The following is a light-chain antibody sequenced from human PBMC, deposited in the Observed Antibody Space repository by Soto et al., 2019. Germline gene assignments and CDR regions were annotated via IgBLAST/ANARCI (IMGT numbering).Light chain of an antibody. J-gene: IGKJ1*01. Sequence: LVRTQSPATLSVSPGERATLSCRASESVHTNLAWYQQKPGRAPWLLIYGASTRAAGVPARFSGSGSGTEFTLTIPCLQSEDFAVYFCQQYDNWRWTFGQGTKVDIK. CDR2: GAS. V-gene: IGKV3-15*01. CDR1: ESVHTN. CDR3: QQYDNWRWT.